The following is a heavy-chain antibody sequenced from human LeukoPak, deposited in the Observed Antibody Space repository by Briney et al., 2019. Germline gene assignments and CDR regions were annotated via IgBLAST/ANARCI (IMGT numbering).Heavy chain of an antibody. CDR2: IYHSGST. Sequence: PSETLSLTCTVSGYSISSGYYWGWIRQPPGKGLEWIGSIYHSGSTYYNPSLKSRVTISVDTSKNQFSLKLSSVTAADTAVYYCARFTGIQLWPYFDYWGQGTLVTVSS. D-gene: IGHD5-18*01. CDR3: ARFTGIQLWPYFDY. J-gene: IGHJ4*02. CDR1: GYSISSGYY. V-gene: IGHV4-38-2*02.